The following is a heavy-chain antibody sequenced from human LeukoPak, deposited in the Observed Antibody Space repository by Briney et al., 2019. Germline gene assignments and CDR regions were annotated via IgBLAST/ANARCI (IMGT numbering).Heavy chain of an antibody. V-gene: IGHV1-2*02. CDR1: GYTFTGYY. Sequence: GASVKVSCKGSGYTFTGYYMHWVRQAPGQGLEWMGWINPNSGGTNYAQKFQGRVTMTRDTSISTAYMELSRLRSDDTAVYYCASRPYCSGGSCDYGWFDPWGQGTLVTVSS. D-gene: IGHD2-15*01. CDR2: INPNSGGT. CDR3: ASRPYCSGGSCDYGWFDP. J-gene: IGHJ5*02.